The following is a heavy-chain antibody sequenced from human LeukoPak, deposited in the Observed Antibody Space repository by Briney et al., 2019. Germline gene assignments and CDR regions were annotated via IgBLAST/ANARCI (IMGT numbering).Heavy chain of an antibody. D-gene: IGHD6-13*01. V-gene: IGHV3-9*01. CDR2: ISWNSGSI. J-gene: IGHJ4*02. Sequence: PGGSLRLSCAASGFTLDDYAMHWVRQAPGKGLEWVSGISWNSGSIGYADSVKGRFTISRDNAKNSLYLQMNSLRAEDTALYYCAKSIAAAATLFDYWGQGTLVTVSS. CDR1: GFTLDDYA. CDR3: AKSIAAAATLFDY.